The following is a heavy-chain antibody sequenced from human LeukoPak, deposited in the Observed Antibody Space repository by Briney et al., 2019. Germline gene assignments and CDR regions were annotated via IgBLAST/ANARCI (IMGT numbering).Heavy chain of an antibody. D-gene: IGHD4-17*01. V-gene: IGHV3-23*01. CDR2: ISGSGGST. CDR3: AKDRDYGDYYYYGMDV. CDR1: GSTFSSYA. J-gene: IGHJ6*04. Sequence: PGGSLRLSCAASGSTFSSYAMSWVRQAPGKGLEWVSAISGSGGSTYYADSVKGRFTISRDNSKSTLYLQMNSLRAEDTAVYYCAKDRDYGDYYYYGMDVWGKGTTVTVSS.